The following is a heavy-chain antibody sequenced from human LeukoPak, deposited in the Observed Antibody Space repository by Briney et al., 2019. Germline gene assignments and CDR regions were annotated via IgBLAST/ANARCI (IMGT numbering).Heavy chain of an antibody. J-gene: IGHJ6*02. V-gene: IGHV1-2*02. CDR1: GYTFTGYY. D-gene: IGHD3-22*01. CDR3: ATERVIVGNYYYYGMDV. Sequence: ASVKVSCKASGYTFTGYYMHWVRQAPGQGLEWMGWINPNSGGTNYAQKFQGRVTMTRDTSISTAYMELSRLRSDDTAVYYCATERVIVGNYYYYGMDVWGQGTTVTVSS. CDR2: INPNSGGT.